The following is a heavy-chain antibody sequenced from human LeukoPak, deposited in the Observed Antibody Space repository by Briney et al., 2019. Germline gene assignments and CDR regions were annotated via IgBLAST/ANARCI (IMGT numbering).Heavy chain of an antibody. Sequence: GGSLRLSCAASGFTFSSYGMHWVRQAPGKGLEWVAVVWYDGTNKYYADSVRGRFTISRDNSKNTLSLQMKRLRAEATAVYYCARAPEWQLLLGGGGIDYWGQGTLVTVSS. CDR2: VWYDGTNK. CDR1: GFTFSSYG. D-gene: IGHD1-26*01. V-gene: IGHV3-33*01. J-gene: IGHJ4*02. CDR3: ARAPEWQLLLGGGGIDY.